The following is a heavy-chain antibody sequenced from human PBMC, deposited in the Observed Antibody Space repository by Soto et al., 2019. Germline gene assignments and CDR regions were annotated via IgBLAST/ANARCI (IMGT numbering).Heavy chain of an antibody. CDR2: ISSSSSYI. V-gene: IGHV3-21*01. D-gene: IGHD6-13*01. Sequence: GGSLRLSCAASGFTFSSYSMNWVRQAPGKGLEWVSSISSSSSYIYYADSVKGRFTISRDNAKNSLYLQMNSLRAEDTAVYYCARDGDLQQLVRLDYWGQGTLVTVSS. J-gene: IGHJ4*02. CDR1: GFTFSSYS. CDR3: ARDGDLQQLVRLDY.